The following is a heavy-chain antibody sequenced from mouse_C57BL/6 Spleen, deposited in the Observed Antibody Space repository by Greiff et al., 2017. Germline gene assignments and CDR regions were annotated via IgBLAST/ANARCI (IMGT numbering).Heavy chain of an antibody. CDR2: ISDGGSYT. J-gene: IGHJ1*03. D-gene: IGHD1-1*01. V-gene: IGHV5-4*01. CDR3: ARDDRYYGSSYSSYWYFDV. CDR1: GFTFSSYA. Sequence: EVKLQESGGGLVKPGGSLKLSCAASGFTFSSYAMSWVRQTPEKRLEWVATISDGGSYTYYPDNVKGRFTISRDNAKNNLYLQMSHLKSEDTAMYYCARDDRYYGSSYSSYWYFDVWGTGTTVTVSS.